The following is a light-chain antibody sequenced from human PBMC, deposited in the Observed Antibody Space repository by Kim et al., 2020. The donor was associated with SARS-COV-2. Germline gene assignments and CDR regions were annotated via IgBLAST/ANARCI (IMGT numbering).Light chain of an antibody. Sequence: SLSPGERAPLSCRASQSVSIYLAWYQQKPRQAPRLLIYDASNSATGIPARFSGSGSGTDFTLTISSLEPEDSAVYYCQQRTNWPPSFGQGTKLEI. CDR2: DAS. CDR3: QQRTNWPPS. V-gene: IGKV3-11*01. J-gene: IGKJ2*03. CDR1: QSVSIY.